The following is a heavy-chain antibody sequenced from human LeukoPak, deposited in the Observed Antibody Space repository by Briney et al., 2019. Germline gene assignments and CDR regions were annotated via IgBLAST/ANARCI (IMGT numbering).Heavy chain of an antibody. CDR2: ISISGSTI. CDR3: ARSMGAGNGR. CDR1: GFTFSDYY. Sequence: GGSLRLSCAASGFTFSDYYMSWIRQAPGKGLEWVSCISISGSTIDYADSVKGRFTISRDNPKNSLYLQVNRLRADDTAVYYCARSMGAGNGRWGQGTLVTVSS. D-gene: IGHD1-26*01. V-gene: IGHV3-11*01. J-gene: IGHJ4*02.